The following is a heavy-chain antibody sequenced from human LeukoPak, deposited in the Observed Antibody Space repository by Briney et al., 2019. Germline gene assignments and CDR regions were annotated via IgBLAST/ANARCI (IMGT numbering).Heavy chain of an antibody. CDR2: INTNTGNP. CDR3: ARDSVTMVRGVSPLYY. J-gene: IGHJ4*02. V-gene: IGHV7-4-1*02. D-gene: IGHD3-10*01. CDR1: GYTVTSYA. Sequence: ASVKVSCKASGYTVTSYAMNWVRQAPGQGLEWMGWINTNTGNPTYAQGFTGRFVFSFDTSVSTAYLQISSLKAEDTAVYYCARDSVTMVRGVSPLYYWGQGTLVTGSS.